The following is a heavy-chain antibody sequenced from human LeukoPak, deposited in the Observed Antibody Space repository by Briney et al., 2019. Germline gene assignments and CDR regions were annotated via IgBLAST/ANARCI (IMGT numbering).Heavy chain of an antibody. J-gene: IGHJ5*02. V-gene: IGHV1-8*01. Sequence: ASVKVSCKASGFTFTSYDINWVRQAGGQGLEWMGWMSPNNGNTGYAQKFQGRVTMTRDTSISTAYMELRGLRSEDTAVYYCVRDGEGVAISVNYWFDPWGQGTLVTVSS. D-gene: IGHD3-10*01. CDR1: GFTFTSYD. CDR3: VRDGEGVAISVNYWFDP. CDR2: MSPNNGNT.